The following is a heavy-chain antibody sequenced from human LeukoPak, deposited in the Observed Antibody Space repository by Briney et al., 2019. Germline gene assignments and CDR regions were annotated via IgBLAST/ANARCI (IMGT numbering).Heavy chain of an antibody. V-gene: IGHV3-30*02. Sequence: SGGSLRLSCAASGFTFSSYGMHWVRQAPGQGLVWVAFIRYDGSNKYYADSVKGRFTISRYNSKYTLYLQMNSLRAEDTAVYYCAKGWWLPNWFDPWGQGTLVTVSS. CDR1: GFTFSSYG. J-gene: IGHJ5*02. CDR3: AKGWWLPNWFDP. CDR2: IRYDGSNK. D-gene: IGHD5-12*01.